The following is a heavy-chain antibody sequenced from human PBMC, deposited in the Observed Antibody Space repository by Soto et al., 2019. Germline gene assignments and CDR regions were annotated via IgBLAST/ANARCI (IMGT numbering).Heavy chain of an antibody. V-gene: IGHV1-69*01. CDR2: IVPIFGTA. CDR1: GGTFSSYA. CDR3: ARSPRGVVVVADTHRSNWFDL. J-gene: IGHJ5*02. D-gene: IGHD2-15*01. Sequence: QVQMVQSGAEVKKPGSSVNVSCKASGGTFSSYAISWLRQAPGQGLEWMGGIVPIFGTANYAQKFQGRVTITADESTSTAYIELSSMRSEDADVYYCARSPRGVVVVADTHRSNWFDLWGQGSLVTVFS.